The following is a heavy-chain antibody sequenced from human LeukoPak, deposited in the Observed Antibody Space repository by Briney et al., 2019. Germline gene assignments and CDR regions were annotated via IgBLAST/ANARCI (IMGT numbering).Heavy chain of an antibody. CDR2: IYHSGST. CDR1: GYSISSGYY. D-gene: IGHD3-10*01. Sequence: TSETLSLTCTVSGYSISSGYYWGWIRQPPGKGLEWIGSIYHSGSTYYNPSLKSRVTISVDTSKNQFSLKLSSVTAADTAVYYCARLSIRGVIADWGQGTLVTVSS. V-gene: IGHV4-38-2*02. J-gene: IGHJ4*02. CDR3: ARLSIRGVIAD.